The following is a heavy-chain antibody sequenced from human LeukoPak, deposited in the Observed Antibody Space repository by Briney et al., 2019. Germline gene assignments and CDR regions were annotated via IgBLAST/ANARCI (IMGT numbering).Heavy chain of an antibody. CDR2: IYYSGST. CDR3: AGDQQLGLHDGYNWFDP. J-gene: IGHJ5*02. D-gene: IGHD6-13*01. V-gene: IGHV4-39*07. Sequence: SETLSLTCTVSGGSISSSSYYWGWIRQPPGKGLEWIGSIYYSGSTYYNPSLKSRVTISVDTSKNQFSLKLSSVTAADTAVYYCAGDQQLGLHDGYNWFDPWGQGTLVTVPS. CDR1: GGSISSSSYY.